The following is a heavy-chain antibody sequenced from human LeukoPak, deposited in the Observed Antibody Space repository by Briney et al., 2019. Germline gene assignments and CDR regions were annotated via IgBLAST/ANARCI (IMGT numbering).Heavy chain of an antibody. CDR3: ARDLYDYGSY. CDR1: GFTVSSTY. D-gene: IGHD4/OR15-4a*01. Sequence: GWSLRLSCAASGFTVSSTYMSWVRQAPGKGLEWVAVIYIGGTTYYPDSVKGRFTISRDNSKNTLYLQMNSLRAEDTAVYYCARDLYDYGSYWGEGTRVSVSS. J-gene: IGHJ4*02. CDR2: IYIGGTT. V-gene: IGHV3-66*01.